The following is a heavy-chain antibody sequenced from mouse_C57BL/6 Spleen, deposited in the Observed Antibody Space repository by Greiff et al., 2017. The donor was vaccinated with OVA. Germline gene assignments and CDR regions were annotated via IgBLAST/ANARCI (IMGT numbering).Heavy chain of an antibody. Sequence: QVQLQQSGPELVKPGASVKISCKASGYAFSSSWMNWVKQRPGKGLEWIGRIYPGDGDTNYNGKFKGKATLTADKSSSTAYMQLSSLTSEDSAVYFCAREGYDGYYAWFAYWGQGTLVTVSA. D-gene: IGHD2-3*01. CDR2: IYPGDGDT. CDR1: GYAFSSSW. V-gene: IGHV1-82*01. J-gene: IGHJ3*01. CDR3: AREGYDGYYAWFAY.